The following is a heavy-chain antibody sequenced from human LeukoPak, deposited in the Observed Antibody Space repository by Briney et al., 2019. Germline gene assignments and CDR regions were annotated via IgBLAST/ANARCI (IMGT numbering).Heavy chain of an antibody. CDR1: GYSISSGYY. CDR2: LYHSGST. CDR3: ARVWATVTT. J-gene: IGHJ4*02. D-gene: IGHD4-17*01. V-gene: IGHV4-38-2*02. Sequence: PSETLSLTCTVSGYSISSGYYWGWIRQSPGKGLEWIGSLYHSGSTYYNPSLKSRVTISVDTSKNQFSLKLSSVTAADTAVYYCARVWATVTTWGQGTLVTVSS.